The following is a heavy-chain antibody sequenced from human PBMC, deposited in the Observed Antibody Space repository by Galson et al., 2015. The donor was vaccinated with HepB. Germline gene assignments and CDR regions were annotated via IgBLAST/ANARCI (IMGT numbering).Heavy chain of an antibody. J-gene: IGHJ4*02. D-gene: IGHD2-2*01. CDR2: INPNSGGT. V-gene: IGHV1-2*02. CDR3: ARDGGDIVVVPAAK. Sequence: SVKVSCKASGYTFTGYYMHWVRQAPGQGLEWMGWINPNSGGTNYAQKFQGRVTMTRDTSISTAYMELSRLRSDDTAVYYCARDGGDIVVVPAAKWGQGTLVTVSS. CDR1: GYTFTGYY.